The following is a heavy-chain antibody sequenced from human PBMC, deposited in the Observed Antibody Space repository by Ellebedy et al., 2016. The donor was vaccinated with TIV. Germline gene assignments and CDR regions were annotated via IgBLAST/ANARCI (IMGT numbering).Heavy chain of an antibody. D-gene: IGHD5-18*01. CDR2: INPGANRT. J-gene: IGHJ4*02. CDR3: ARHRDTDLSF. V-gene: IGHV1-46*01. CDR1: GYTFTNYY. Sequence: AASVKVSCKASGYTFTNYYIHWVRQAPGQGLEWMGIINPGANRTNYAQKFQDRVIMTWDTSTSTVYLELSSLRSEDTAISYCARHRDTDLSFWGQGTLVTVSS.